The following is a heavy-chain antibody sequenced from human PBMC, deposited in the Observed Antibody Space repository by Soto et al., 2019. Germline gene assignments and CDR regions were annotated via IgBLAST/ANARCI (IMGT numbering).Heavy chain of an antibody. J-gene: IGHJ4*02. CDR1: GFTFSSYA. V-gene: IGHV3-30-3*01. CDR3: AREPRIDSD. CDR2: ISYDGSNK. D-gene: IGHD2-15*01. Sequence: QVQLVESGGGVVQPGRSLRLSCAVSGFTFSSYAMHWVRQAPGKGLEWVAVISYDGSNKYYADSVKGRFTISRDNSKNTLYLQMSSLRAEDTAVYYCAREPRIDSDWGQGTLVTVSS.